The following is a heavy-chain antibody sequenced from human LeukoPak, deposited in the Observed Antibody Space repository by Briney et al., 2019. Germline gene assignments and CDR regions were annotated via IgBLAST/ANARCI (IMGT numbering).Heavy chain of an antibody. D-gene: IGHD3-22*01. J-gene: IGHJ4*02. V-gene: IGHV4-39*01. Sequence: SETLSLTCTVSGGSISSSSYYWGWIRQPPGKGLEWSGSIYYSGSTYYNPSLKSRVTISGDTSKNQFSLKLSSVTAADTAVYYCARQTYYYDSSGYYHYYFDYWGQGTLVTVSS. CDR3: ARQTYYYDSSGYYHYYFDY. CDR2: IYYSGST. CDR1: GGSISSSSYY.